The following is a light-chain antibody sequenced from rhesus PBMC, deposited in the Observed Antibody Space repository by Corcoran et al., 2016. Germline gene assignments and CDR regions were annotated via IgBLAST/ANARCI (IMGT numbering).Light chain of an antibody. V-gene: IGKV1-22*01. CDR2: KAS. Sequence: DIQMTQSPSSLSASVGDTVTITCRASPSISSWLDWYQQNPGKAPKHLIYKASSLHSGVPTRFSGSGSGTELTLTISSLQPADFAIYYCLQYSSSLTFGGGTKVEIK. CDR1: PSISSW. CDR3: LQYSSSLT. J-gene: IGKJ4*01.